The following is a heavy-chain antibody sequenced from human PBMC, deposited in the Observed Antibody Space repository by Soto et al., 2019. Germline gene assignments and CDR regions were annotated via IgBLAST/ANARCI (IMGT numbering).Heavy chain of an antibody. J-gene: IGHJ3*02. V-gene: IGHV3-30-3*01. CDR1: GFTFSSYA. D-gene: IGHD3-3*01. CDR3: ARDNTIFGVVIFDAFDI. Sequence: QVQLVESGGGVVQPGRSLRLSCAASGFTFSSYAMHWVRQAPGKGLEWVAVISYDGSNKYYADSVKGRFTISRDNSKNTLYLQMNSLRAEDTAVYYCARDNTIFGVVIFDAFDIWGQGTMVTVSS. CDR2: ISYDGSNK.